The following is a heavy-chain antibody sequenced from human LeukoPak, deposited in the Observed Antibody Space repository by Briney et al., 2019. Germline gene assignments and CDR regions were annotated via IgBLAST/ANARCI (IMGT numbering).Heavy chain of an antibody. J-gene: IGHJ4*02. CDR3: TRRMTRGVITSPFDS. V-gene: IGHV5-51*01. CDR1: GYSFTNYW. CDR2: IYPGDSDT. Sequence: GESLKISCKGSGYSFTNYWIGWVRQMPGKGLELMGLIYPGDSDTTYSPSFQGQVTISANKSITTAYLQWSSLKASDTAMYYCTRRMTRGVITSPFDSWGQGTLVSVSS. D-gene: IGHD3-10*01.